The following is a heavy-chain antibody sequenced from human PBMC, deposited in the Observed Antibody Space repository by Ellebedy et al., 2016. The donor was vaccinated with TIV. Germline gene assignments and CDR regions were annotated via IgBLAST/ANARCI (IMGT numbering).Heavy chain of an antibody. D-gene: IGHD3-9*01. CDR1: GGSISSYY. J-gene: IGHJ4*02. Sequence: SETLSLTCTVSGGSISSYYWSWIRQPPGKGLEWIGYIYYSGSTNYNPSLKSRVTISVDTSKNQFSLKLSSVTAADTAVYYCARGSLVYYDILTGCGSLDYWGQGTLVTVSS. CDR3: ARGSLVYYDILTGCGSLDY. CDR2: IYYSGST. V-gene: IGHV4-59*01.